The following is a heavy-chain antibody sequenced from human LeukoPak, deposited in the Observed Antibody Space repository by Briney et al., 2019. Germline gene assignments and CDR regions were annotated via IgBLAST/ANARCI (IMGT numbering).Heavy chain of an antibody. CDR3: ERGDYGDKFDY. CDR2: ISAYNGNTNYAQNT. D-gene: IGHD4-17*01. V-gene: IGHV1-18*01. Sequence: ASVKVSCKASGYTFDTYGISWVRQAPGQGLEWMGWISAYNGNTNYAQNTNYAQKLQGRVTMTTETSTSTAYMEVRSLRSDDTAVYYCERGDYGDKFDYWGQGTMVTISS. CDR1: GYTFDTYG. J-gene: IGHJ4*02.